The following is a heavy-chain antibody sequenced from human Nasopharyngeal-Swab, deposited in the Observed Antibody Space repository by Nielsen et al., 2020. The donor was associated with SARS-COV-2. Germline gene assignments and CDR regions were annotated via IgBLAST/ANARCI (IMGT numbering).Heavy chain of an antibody. J-gene: IGHJ4*02. CDR3: ARDTEEWLVVPSLSCDY. Sequence: ASVKVSCKASGYSFRSYCINWVRQAAGQGLEWMGWISVYNADTNYAQKLQGRVSMTTDTSTSTAYMELRSLRSDDTAVYYCARDTEEWLVVPSLSCDYWGQGTLVTVST. CDR2: ISVYNADT. V-gene: IGHV1-18*01. D-gene: IGHD3-3*01. CDR1: GYSFRSYC.